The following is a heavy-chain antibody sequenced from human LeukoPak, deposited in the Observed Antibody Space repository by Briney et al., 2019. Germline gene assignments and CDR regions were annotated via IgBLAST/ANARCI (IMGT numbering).Heavy chain of an antibody. V-gene: IGHV3-21*01. CDR2: ISSTSNYI. J-gene: IGHJ6*02. D-gene: IGHD7-27*01. Sequence: GGPLRLSCAVSGFNFNTYSMNWVRQAPGKGPEGVSSISSTSNYIYYAESLKGRFAVSRDNAKNSLYLQMNSLRADDTAVYYCARAGDIPLVSYFHFFGMDVWGQGTTVTVSS. CDR3: ARAGDIPLVSYFHFFGMDV. CDR1: GFNFNTYS.